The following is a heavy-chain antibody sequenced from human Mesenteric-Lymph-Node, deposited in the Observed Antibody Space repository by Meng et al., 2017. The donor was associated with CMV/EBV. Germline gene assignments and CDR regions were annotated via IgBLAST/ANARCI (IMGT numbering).Heavy chain of an antibody. J-gene: IGHJ6*02. Sequence: GESLKISCAASGFIVSENYMNWVRQAPGKGLEWVSVIYGGATTYYADSVKGRFTISRDNSKNTLFLQMNSLRAEDTAVYYCAGESELPNGMDVWGQGTTVTVSS. V-gene: IGHV3-53*01. D-gene: IGHD1-7*01. CDR3: AGESELPNGMDV. CDR1: GFIVSENY. CDR2: IYGGATT.